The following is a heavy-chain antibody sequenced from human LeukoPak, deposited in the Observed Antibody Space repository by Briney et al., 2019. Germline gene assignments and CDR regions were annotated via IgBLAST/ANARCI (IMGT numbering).Heavy chain of an antibody. V-gene: IGHV3-23*01. CDR3: ARDRSPDTAFDAFDI. CDR1: GFTFSSYG. Sequence: PGGTLRLSCAASGFTFSSYGMSWVRQAPGKGLEWVSAISGSGGSTYYADSVKGRFTISRDNSKNTLYLQMNSLRAEDTAVYYCARDRSPDTAFDAFDIWGQGTMVTVSS. D-gene: IGHD5-18*01. CDR2: ISGSGGST. J-gene: IGHJ3*02.